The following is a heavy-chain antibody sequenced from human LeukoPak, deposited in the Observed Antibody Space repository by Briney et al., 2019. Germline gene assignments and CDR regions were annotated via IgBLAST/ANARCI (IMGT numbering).Heavy chain of an antibody. CDR1: GFTFRTYW. CDR2: IKEDGRAE. V-gene: IGHV3-7*01. D-gene: IGHD2-2*01. J-gene: IGHJ4*02. Sequence: GGSLRLSCAASGFTFRTYWMSWLREAPGKGLEWVANIKEDGRAEYYVDSVKGRFSISRDNAKNSLYLQMNSLRAEDTAVYYCARDTNGYADWGQGTLVTVSS. CDR3: ARDTNGYAD.